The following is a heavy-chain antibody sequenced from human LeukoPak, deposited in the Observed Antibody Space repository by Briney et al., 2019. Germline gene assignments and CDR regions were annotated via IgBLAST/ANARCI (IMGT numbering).Heavy chain of an antibody. J-gene: IGHJ3*02. D-gene: IGHD3-10*01. Sequence: GASVKVSCKASGGTFSSYAISWVRQAPGQGLEWMGRTIPILGIANYAQKFQGRVTITADKSTSTAYMELSSLRSEDTAVYYCARRGTMFREAFDIWGQGTMVTVSS. V-gene: IGHV1-69*04. CDR1: GGTFSSYA. CDR2: TIPILGIA. CDR3: ARRGTMFREAFDI.